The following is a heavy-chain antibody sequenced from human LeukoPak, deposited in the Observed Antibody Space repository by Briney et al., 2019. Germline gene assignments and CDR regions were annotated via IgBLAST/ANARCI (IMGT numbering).Heavy chain of an antibody. J-gene: IGHJ4*02. CDR2: INHSGST. CDR1: GGSFSGYY. D-gene: IGHD3-16*01. Sequence: PSETLSLTCAVYGGSFSGYYWSWIRQPPGKGLEWIGEINHSGSTNYNPSLKSRVTISVDTSKNQFSLKLSSVTAADTAVYYCARGWGYYFDYWGQGTLVTVSS. V-gene: IGHV4-34*01. CDR3: ARGWGYYFDY.